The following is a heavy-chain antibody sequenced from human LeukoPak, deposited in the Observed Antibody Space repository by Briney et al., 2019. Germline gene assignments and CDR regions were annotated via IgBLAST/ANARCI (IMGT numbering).Heavy chain of an antibody. CDR1: GYNFISYA. D-gene: IGHD6-19*01. CDR3: ARAVAGGFDY. V-gene: IGHV7-4-1*01. CDR2: INTNTGNP. J-gene: IGHJ4*02. Sequence: GASVKVSCKASGYNFISYAMNWVRQAPGQGLEWMGWINTNTGNPTYAQGFTERFVFSLDTSVSTAYLQIRSLMTEDTAVYYCARAVAGGFDYWGQGTLVIVSS.